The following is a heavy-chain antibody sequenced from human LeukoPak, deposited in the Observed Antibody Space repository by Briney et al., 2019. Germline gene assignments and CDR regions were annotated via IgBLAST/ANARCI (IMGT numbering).Heavy chain of an antibody. Sequence: PGGSLRLSCTASGFTFSDYYMSWIRQTPEKGLEWVSYISSSSDTIYYADSVKGRFTISRDNAKNSLYLQMNSLRAEDTAVYYCASVLWFGGIFFDYWGQGTLVTVSS. CDR1: GFTFSDYY. J-gene: IGHJ4*02. CDR2: ISSSSDTI. CDR3: ASVLWFGGIFFDY. V-gene: IGHV3-11*01. D-gene: IGHD3-10*01.